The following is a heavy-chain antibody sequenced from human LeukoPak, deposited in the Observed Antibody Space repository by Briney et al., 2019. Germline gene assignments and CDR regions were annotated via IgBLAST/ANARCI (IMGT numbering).Heavy chain of an antibody. J-gene: IGHJ2*01. CDR1: GYSISSGYY. CDR3: AYCSSTSCYIDWYSDL. D-gene: IGHD2-2*02. V-gene: IGHV4-38-2*01. CDR2: IYHSGST. Sequence: SETLSLTCAVSGYSISSGYYWGWIRQPPGKGLEWIGSIYHSGSTYYNPSLKSRVTISVDTSKNQFSLKLSSVTAADTAVYYCAYCSSTSCYIDWYSDLWGRGTLVTVSS.